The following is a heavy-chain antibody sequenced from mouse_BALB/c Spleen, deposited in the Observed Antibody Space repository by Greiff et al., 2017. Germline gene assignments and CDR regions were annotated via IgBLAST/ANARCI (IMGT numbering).Heavy chain of an antibody. CDR2: IYPSDSYT. CDR1: GYTFTSYW. D-gene: IGHD2-1*01. Sequence: QVQLQQPGAELVRPGASVKLSCKASGYTFTSYWINWVKQRPGQGLEWIGNIYPSDSYTNYNQKFKDKATLTADKSSSTAYMQLSSLTSEDSAVYYCARSEYGNYHAMDYWGQGTSVTVSS. J-gene: IGHJ4*01. V-gene: IGHV1-69*02. CDR3: ARSEYGNYHAMDY.